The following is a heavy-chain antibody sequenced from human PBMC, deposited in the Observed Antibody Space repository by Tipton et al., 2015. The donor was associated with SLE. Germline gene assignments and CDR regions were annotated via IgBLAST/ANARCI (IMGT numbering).Heavy chain of an antibody. CDR2: IYYSGST. Sequence: TLSLTCTVSGGSISSSSYYWGWIRQPPGKGLEWIGSIYYSGSTYYNPSLKSRVTISVDTSKNQFSLKLSSVTAADTAVYYCERPVGSGSYGHWFDPWGQGTLVTVSS. D-gene: IGHD1-26*01. CDR3: ERPVGSGSYGHWFDP. J-gene: IGHJ5*02. V-gene: IGHV4-39*01. CDR1: GGSISSSSYY.